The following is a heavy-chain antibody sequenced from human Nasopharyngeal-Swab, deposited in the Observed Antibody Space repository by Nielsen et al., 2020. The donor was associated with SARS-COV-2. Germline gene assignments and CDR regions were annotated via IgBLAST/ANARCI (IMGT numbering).Heavy chain of an antibody. D-gene: IGHD3-22*01. CDR1: GFIFHDYA. CDR3: ARDPGFGYYYDSSGYYDY. J-gene: IGHJ4*02. CDR2: ISWNGGNI. Sequence: SLKISCAASGFIFHDYAMHWVRQPPGKGLEWVSGISWNGGNIGYADSVKGRFTISRDNAKNSLYLQMNSLRAEDTAVYYCARDPGFGYYYDSSGYYDYWGQGTLVTVSS. V-gene: IGHV3-9*01.